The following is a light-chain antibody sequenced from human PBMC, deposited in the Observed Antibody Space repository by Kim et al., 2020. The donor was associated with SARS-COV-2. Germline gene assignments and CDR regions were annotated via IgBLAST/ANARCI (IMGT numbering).Light chain of an antibody. CDR2: GAS. J-gene: IGKJ1*01. CDR3: QQYVNSWT. V-gene: IGKV3-20*01. CDR1: QSVSSSF. Sequence: SLSPGERATLSCRASQSVSSSFLAWYQQKPGQAPRLLIYGASDRATGIPDRFSGSGSGRDFTLTISRLEPEDFAVYYCQQYVNSWTFGQGTKV.